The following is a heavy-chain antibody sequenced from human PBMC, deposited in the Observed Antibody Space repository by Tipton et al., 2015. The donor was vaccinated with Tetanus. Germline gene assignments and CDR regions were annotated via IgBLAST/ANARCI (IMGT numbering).Heavy chain of an antibody. D-gene: IGHD3-10*01. CDR1: GGSITDKKYY. J-gene: IGHJ5*02. CDR2: IYFEGST. V-gene: IGHV4-39*01. CDR3: ARHLYGYWFDP. Sequence: SGGSITDKKYYWGWIRQPPGKGPEWIASIYFEGSTYYNPSLKNRVTIAVDTAQNLFSLSLTSVTAADTAVYYCARHLYGYWFDPWGQGALVTVSS.